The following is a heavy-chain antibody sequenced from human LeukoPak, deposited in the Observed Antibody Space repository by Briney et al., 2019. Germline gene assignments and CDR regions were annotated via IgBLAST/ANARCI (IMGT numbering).Heavy chain of an antibody. CDR1: GGSFSTSG. J-gene: IGHJ6*02. D-gene: IGHD7-27*01. Sequence: SVKVSCEASGGSFSTSGFSWVRQAPGQGLEWMGGVIPIYGTPSYAQTFQGRVTITTDESTSTAYMELSSLRSEDTAVYYCARDHWGIVENGYDYFYYDMDVWGQGTTVTVSS. CDR3: ARDHWGIVENGYDYFYYDMDV. V-gene: IGHV1-69*05. CDR2: VIPIYGTP.